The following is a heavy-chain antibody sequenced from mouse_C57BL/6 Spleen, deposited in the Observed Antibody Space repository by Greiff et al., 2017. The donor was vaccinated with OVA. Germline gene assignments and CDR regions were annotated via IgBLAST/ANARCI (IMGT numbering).Heavy chain of an antibody. CDR2: IDPETGGT. Sequence: VKLQQSGAELVRPGASVTLSCKASGYTFTDYEMHWVKQTPVHGLEWIGAIDPETGGTAYNQKFKGKAILTADKSSSTAYMELRSLTSEDSAVYYCTRGGYYGRAMDYWGQGTSVTVSS. V-gene: IGHV1-15*01. CDR1: GYTFTDYE. J-gene: IGHJ4*01. CDR3: TRGGYYGRAMDY. D-gene: IGHD1-1*02.